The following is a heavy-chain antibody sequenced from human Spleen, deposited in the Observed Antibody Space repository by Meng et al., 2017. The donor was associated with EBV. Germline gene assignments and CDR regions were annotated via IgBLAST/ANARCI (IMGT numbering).Heavy chain of an antibody. CDR3: ARELTWFESSEYSYFFDS. CDR2: IYYSGNT. Sequence: NPQHARSPTASVSGHSIHVGDTFWNCIRQYPGKCLELIRYIYYSGNTYYNPSINSRLTISLDTAENQFSLRLSSVTAADTAVYFCARELTWFESSEYSYFFDSWGQGTLVTVSS. D-gene: IGHD3-22*01. J-gene: IGHJ4*02. CDR1: GHSIHVGDTF. V-gene: IGHV4-30-4*01.